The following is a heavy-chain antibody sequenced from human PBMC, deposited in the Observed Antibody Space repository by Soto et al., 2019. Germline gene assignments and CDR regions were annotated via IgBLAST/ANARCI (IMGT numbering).Heavy chain of an antibody. CDR3: ARDGIGGWFPKYY. V-gene: IGHV1-18*04. CDR2: ISAYDGNT. CDR1: GYTFTNYG. J-gene: IGHJ4*02. D-gene: IGHD1-26*01. Sequence: QVQLVQSGSEVKKPGASVKVSCRASGYTFTNYGITWVRQAPGQGLEWMGWISAYDGNTAYPQKFQGRVTMATDTSRSTAYLELSSLRSDDTAVYYCARDGIGGWFPKYYWGLGKLVTVSS.